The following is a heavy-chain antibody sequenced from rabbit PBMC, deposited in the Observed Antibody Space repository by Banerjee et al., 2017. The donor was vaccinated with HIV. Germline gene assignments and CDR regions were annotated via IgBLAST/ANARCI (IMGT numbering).Heavy chain of an antibody. D-gene: IGHD8-1*01. CDR1: GFDFSSYW. CDR3: ARGYGGSNYYPPDGMDL. J-gene: IGHJ6*01. CDR2: IYAGDINT. V-gene: IGHV1S40*01. Sequence: QSLEESGGDLVKPGASLTLTCTASGFDFSSYWMSWVRQAPGKGLEWIGIIYAGDINTYYANWAKGRFTISKTSSTTVTLQMTSLTAADTATYFCARGYGGSNYYPPDGMDLWGPGTLVTVS.